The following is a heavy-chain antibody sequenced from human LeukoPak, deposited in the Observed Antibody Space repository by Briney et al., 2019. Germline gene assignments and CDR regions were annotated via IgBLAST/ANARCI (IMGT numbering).Heavy chain of an antibody. CDR3: ARERNYHLDY. J-gene: IGHJ4*02. CDR1: GGSISSGNYY. V-gene: IGHV4-61*02. Sequence: SQTLSLTCTVSGGSISSGNYYWSWIRQPAGKGLEWIGLIYTSGSTKYNPSLKSRVNISVDTSKNQFSLKLSSVTAADTAVYYCARERNYHLDYWGQGTLVTVSS. D-gene: IGHD5-24*01. CDR2: IYTSGST.